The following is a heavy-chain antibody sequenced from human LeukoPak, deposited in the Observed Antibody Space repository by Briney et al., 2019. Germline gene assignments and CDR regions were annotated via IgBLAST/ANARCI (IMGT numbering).Heavy chain of an antibody. Sequence: SETLSLTCTVSGGSISTSGYYWGWIRQPPGKGLEWIGIIYYSGTTYYNQSLKSRVTISVDTSKNQFSLTVNSVTAAGTAVYYCARSLGYCTGATCYSFDSWGQGTLVTVSS. CDR3: ARSLGYCTGATCYSFDS. CDR2: IYYSGTT. D-gene: IGHD2-8*02. V-gene: IGHV4-39*01. CDR1: GGSISTSGYY. J-gene: IGHJ4*02.